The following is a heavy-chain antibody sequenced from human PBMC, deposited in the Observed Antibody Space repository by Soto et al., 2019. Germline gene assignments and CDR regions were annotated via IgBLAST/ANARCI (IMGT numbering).Heavy chain of an antibody. CDR2: ISGSDGKT. Sequence: EGSLRVSXAASGFSFGSYALSWVRQAPGKGLEWVSTISGSDGKTFYADSVKGRFSISRDTSQSTLYLQMNSLRADDTAMYYCARWSYLDYWGQGTRVTVSS. J-gene: IGHJ4*02. D-gene: IGHD3-3*01. CDR3: ARWSYLDY. V-gene: IGHV3-23*01. CDR1: GFSFGSYA.